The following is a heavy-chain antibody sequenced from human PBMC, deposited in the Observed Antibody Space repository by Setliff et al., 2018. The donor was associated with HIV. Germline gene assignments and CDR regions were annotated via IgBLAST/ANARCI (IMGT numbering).Heavy chain of an antibody. D-gene: IGHD3-22*01. CDR3: ARNAAGATSYYDSSGYSDLDY. Sequence: ASVKVSCKASGYTFSTYDITWVRQAPGQGLEWMGWISAYNGNTSYAQKLQGRVTMTTDTSTSTAYMELRSLISDDTAVYYCARNAAGATSYYDSSGYSDLDYWGQGTLVTVSS. CDR2: ISAYNGNT. CDR1: GYTFSTYD. V-gene: IGHV1-18*01. J-gene: IGHJ4*02.